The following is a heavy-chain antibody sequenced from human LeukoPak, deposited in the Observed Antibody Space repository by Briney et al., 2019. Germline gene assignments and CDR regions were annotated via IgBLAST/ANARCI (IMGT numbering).Heavy chain of an antibody. CDR2: ISAYNGNT. V-gene: IGHV1-18*04. CDR3: ARPYGAVAGLDY. D-gene: IGHD6-19*01. Sequence: ASVKVSCKASGYTFTGYYMHWVRQAPGQGLEWMGWISAYNGNTNYAQKLQGRVTMTTDTSTSTAYMELRSLRSDDTAVYYCARPYGAVAGLDYWGQGTLVTVSS. CDR1: GYTFTGYY. J-gene: IGHJ4*02.